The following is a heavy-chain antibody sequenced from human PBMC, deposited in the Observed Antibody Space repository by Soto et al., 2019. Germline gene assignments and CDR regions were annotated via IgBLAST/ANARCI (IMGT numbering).Heavy chain of an antibody. J-gene: IGHJ6*02. V-gene: IGHV3-30-3*01. CDR2: ISYDGSNK. Sequence: QVQLVESGGGVVQPGRSLRLSCAASGFTFSNNAMDWVRQAPGKGLEWVAVISYDGSNKYIAESVKGRFTISRDNSKNTLFLQMNSLRAEDTAVYYCARWTTTSAFSDMDVWGQGTMVTVSS. D-gene: IGHD1-1*01. CDR3: ARWTTTSAFSDMDV. CDR1: GFTFSNNA.